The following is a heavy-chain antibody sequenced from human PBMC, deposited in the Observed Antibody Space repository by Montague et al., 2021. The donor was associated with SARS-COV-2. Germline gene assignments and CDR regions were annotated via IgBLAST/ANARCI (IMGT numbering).Heavy chain of an antibody. CDR1: GASIRGNP. V-gene: IGHV4-59*12. CDR3: ARFVKTGTTSAFDR. J-gene: IGHJ1*01. D-gene: IGHD3-3*02. CDR2: VRDTGTT. Sequence: SETLSLTCGVFGASIRGNPWSWLRKRPGKGLEWIGDVRDTGTTNYNPSVRSRANIFVDTSKAQFSLTLTSVNTADTAVYYCARFVKTGTTSAFDRRGQGTLVIVSS.